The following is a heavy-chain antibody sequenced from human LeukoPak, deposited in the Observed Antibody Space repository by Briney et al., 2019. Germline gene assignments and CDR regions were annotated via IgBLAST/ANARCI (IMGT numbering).Heavy chain of an antibody. Sequence: ASVKVSCKATVYTFTGYYMYWVRQAPGQGLEWMGWINPNSGGTNYAQKFQGRVTMTRDTSISTAYMELSRLRSDDTAVYYCARRPPYCSSTSCRCFDYWGQGTLVTVSS. CDR3: ARRPPYCSSTSCRCFDY. J-gene: IGHJ4*02. D-gene: IGHD2-2*01. V-gene: IGHV1-2*02. CDR2: INPNSGGT. CDR1: VYTFTGYY.